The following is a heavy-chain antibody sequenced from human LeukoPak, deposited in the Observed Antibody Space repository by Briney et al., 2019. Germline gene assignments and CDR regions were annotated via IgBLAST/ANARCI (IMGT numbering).Heavy chain of an antibody. D-gene: IGHD4-23*01. CDR3: ARRGNFYYYYGMDV. CDR2: IYYSGST. Sequence: SETLSLTCTVSGGSISIYYWSWIRQPPGKGLEWIGYIYYSGSTNYNPSLKSRVTISVDTSKNQFSLKLSSVTAADTAVYYCARRGNFYYYYGMDVWGQGTTVTVSS. CDR1: GGSISIYY. V-gene: IGHV4-59*08. J-gene: IGHJ6*02.